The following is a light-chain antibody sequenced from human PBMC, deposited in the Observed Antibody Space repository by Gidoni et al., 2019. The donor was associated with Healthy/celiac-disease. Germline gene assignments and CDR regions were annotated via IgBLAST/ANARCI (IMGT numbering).Light chain of an antibody. J-gene: IGKJ4*01. CDR2: DAS. Sequence: EIVLTQSPATLSLSPGERATLSCRASQCVSSYLAWYQQKPGQAPRLLIYDASNSATGIPARFSGSGSGTDFTLTISSLEPEDFAVYYCQQRSNWPALTFGGXTKVEIK. CDR1: QCVSSY. V-gene: IGKV3-11*01. CDR3: QQRSNWPALT.